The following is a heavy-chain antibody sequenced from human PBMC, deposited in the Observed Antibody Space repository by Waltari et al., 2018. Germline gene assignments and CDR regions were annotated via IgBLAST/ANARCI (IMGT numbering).Heavy chain of an antibody. CDR1: GGSISSGSVY. CDR2: IFTSGVT. D-gene: IGHD3-9*01. Sequence: QVQLQESGPGLVRPSQTLSLTCTVSGGSISSGSVYWTWIRQPAGKGLEWVGHIFTSGVTKYNPSLTGRVSVSLAPSENQFSLRLSSVTAADTAVYYCSREEARYYDIMTGGGYYGLDVWGQGTTVTVSS. V-gene: IGHV4-61*02. CDR3: SREEARYYDIMTGGGYYGLDV. J-gene: IGHJ6*02.